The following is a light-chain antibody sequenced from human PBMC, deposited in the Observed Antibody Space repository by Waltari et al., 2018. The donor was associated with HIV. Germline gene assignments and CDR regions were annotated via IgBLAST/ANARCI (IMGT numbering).Light chain of an antibody. V-gene: IGLV1-47*01. CDR3: ATWNDSLSGYV. J-gene: IGLJ1*01. CDR2: RNN. Sequence: QSVLTQPPSASGTPGQRVAISFSGSSSNIVRTYVYLYQHLPGTAPKLLIYRNNQRPSGVPDRFSGSKSGTSASLAISGLRSDDEADYYCATWNDSLSGYVFGTGTKVTV. CDR1: SSNIVRTY.